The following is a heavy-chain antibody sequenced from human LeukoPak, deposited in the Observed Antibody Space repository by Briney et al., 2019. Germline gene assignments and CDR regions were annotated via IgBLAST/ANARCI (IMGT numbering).Heavy chain of an antibody. D-gene: IGHD3-3*01. CDR1: GYTFTGYD. Sequence: ASVKVSCKASGYTFTGYDINWVRQATGQGLEWMGWMNPNSANTGYAQKFQGRVTFTRDTSMSTAYMELSSLRSDDTAVYYCARECDFWSGYCNYWGQGTLVTVSS. J-gene: IGHJ4*02. CDR3: ARECDFWSGYCNY. CDR2: MNPNSANT. V-gene: IGHV1-8*03.